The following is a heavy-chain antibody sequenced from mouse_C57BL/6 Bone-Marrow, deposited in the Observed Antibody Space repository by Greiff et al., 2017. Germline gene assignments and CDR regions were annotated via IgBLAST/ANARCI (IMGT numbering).Heavy chain of an antibody. V-gene: IGHV1-55*01. Sequence: VKLQQPGAELVKPGASVKMSCKASGYTFTSYWITWVKQRPGQGLEWIGDIYPGSGSTNYNEKFKSKATLTVDTSSSTAYMQLSSLTSEDSAVYYCARYDGYPAWFAYWGQGTLVTVSA. CDR3: ARYDGYPAWFAY. CDR2: IYPGSGST. D-gene: IGHD2-3*01. J-gene: IGHJ3*01. CDR1: GYTFTSYW.